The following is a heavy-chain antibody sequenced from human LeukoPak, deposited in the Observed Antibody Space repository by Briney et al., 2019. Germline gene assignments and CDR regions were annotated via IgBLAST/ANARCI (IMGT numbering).Heavy chain of an antibody. V-gene: IGHV3-30*18. Sequence: GRSLRLSCAASGFTFSSYGMHGVRQAPGKGLEWVAVISYDGSNKYYADSVKGRFTISRDNSKNTLYLQMNSLRAEDTAVYYCAKDYGGNYGMDVWGQGTTVTVSS. CDR2: ISYDGSNK. CDR3: AKDYGGNYGMDV. J-gene: IGHJ6*02. CDR1: GFTFSSYG. D-gene: IGHD4-23*01.